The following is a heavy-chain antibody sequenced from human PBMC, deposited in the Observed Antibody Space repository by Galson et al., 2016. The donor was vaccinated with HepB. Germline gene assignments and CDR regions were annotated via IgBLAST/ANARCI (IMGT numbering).Heavy chain of an antibody. V-gene: IGHV4-34*01. J-gene: IGHJ6*02. CDR2: IHYSGFT. CDR1: GGSFSGYY. Sequence: ETLSLTCAVHGGSFSGYYWNWIRQPAGKGPEWIGSIHYSGFTYNNPSLQSRVTISVDTSRNQFSLKVTSVTAADTAVYYCARENYVFYGMDGWGQGTTVTVS. CDR3: ARENYVFYGMDG.